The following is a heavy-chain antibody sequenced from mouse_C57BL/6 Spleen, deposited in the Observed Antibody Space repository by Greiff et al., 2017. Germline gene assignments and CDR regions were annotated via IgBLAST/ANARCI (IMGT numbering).Heavy chain of an antibody. D-gene: IGHD1-1*01. Sequence: VQLQQSGAELVRPGASVTLSCKASGYTFTDYEMHWVKQTPVHGLEWIGAIDPETGGTAYNQKFKGKAILTADKSSSTAYMELRSLTSEDSAVYYCTREGVYYYGFDYWGQGTTLTVSS. V-gene: IGHV1-15*01. J-gene: IGHJ2*01. CDR3: TREGVYYYGFDY. CDR2: IDPETGGT. CDR1: GYTFTDYE.